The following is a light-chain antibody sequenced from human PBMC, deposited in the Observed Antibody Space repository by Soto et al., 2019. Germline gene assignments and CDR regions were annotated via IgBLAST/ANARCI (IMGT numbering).Light chain of an antibody. Sequence: QSALTQPASVSGSPGQSITISCTETSSDVGGYNYVSWYQQHPGKGPKLMIYEVSNRPSGVSNRFSGSKSGNTASLTISGLQAEDEADYYCSSYTTSSTPVVFGGGTKLTVL. CDR1: SSDVGGYNY. CDR2: EVS. CDR3: SSYTTSSTPVV. V-gene: IGLV2-14*01. J-gene: IGLJ2*01.